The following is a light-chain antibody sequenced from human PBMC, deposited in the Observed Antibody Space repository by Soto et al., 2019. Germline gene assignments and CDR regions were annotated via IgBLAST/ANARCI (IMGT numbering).Light chain of an antibody. CDR3: QQYNNWPSIT. V-gene: IGKV3-15*01. J-gene: IGKJ5*01. CDR2: GAS. Sequence: EIVMTQSPATLSLSPGERVTLSCRASQGVSSYLAWYQQKPGQAPRLLIYGASTRATGIPARFSGSGSGTEFTLTISSLQSEDFAVYYGQQYNNWPSITFGQGTRLEI. CDR1: QGVSSY.